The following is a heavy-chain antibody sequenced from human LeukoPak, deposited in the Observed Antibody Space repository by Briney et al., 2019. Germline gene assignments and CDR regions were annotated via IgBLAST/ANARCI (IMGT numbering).Heavy chain of an antibody. CDR3: AKDQRFALSNYDY. V-gene: IGHV3-23*01. CDR1: GFTFGDYG. Sequence: GGSLRLSCAASGFTFGDYGMSWVRQAPGKGLEWVSGISGSGGSTYYADSVKGRFTISRDNSNNTLYLQMTSLRAEDTAVYYCAKDQRFALSNYDYWGQGTLVTVSS. CDR2: ISGSGGST. D-gene: IGHD2/OR15-2a*01. J-gene: IGHJ4*02.